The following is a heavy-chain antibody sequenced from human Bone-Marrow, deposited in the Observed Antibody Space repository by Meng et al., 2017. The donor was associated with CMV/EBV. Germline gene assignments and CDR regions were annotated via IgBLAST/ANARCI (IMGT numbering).Heavy chain of an antibody. V-gene: IGHV3-23*01. Sequence: GESLKISCAVSGFIFGHFDMSWVRQAPGRGLERASGISGSGVNTYYADSGKGRFIISRDNSRHTLYLVMNSLRAEDTAIYYCVRNAGGWGQGTLVTGSS. J-gene: IGHJ4*02. CDR2: ISGSGVNT. D-gene: IGHD1-1*01. CDR1: GFIFGHFD. CDR3: VRNAGG.